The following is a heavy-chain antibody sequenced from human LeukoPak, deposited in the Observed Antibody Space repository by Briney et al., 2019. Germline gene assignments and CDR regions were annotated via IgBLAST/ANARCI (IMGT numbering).Heavy chain of an antibody. CDR1: GYFISSGYY. Sequence: SETLSLTCVVSGYFISSGYYWGWIRQPPGKGLEGIGSVYHSGSSYYNPSLKSRVTISMDTSKHQFSLKVSSVTAADTAVYYCARNRYFDSSGYYYDFDYWGQGTLVTVSS. J-gene: IGHJ4*02. CDR3: ARNRYFDSSGYYYDFDY. V-gene: IGHV4-38-2*01. CDR2: VYHSGSS. D-gene: IGHD3-22*01.